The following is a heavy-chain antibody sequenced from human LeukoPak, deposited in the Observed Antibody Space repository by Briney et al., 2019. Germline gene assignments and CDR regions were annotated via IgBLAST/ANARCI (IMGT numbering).Heavy chain of an antibody. Sequence: PSETLSLTCTVSGGSISSYYWSWIRQPPGKGLEWIGYIYYSGSTNYNPSLKSRVTISVDTSKNQFSLKLSSVTAADTAVYYCARHAAAAGTGIFDYWGQGTLVTVSS. CDR3: ARHAAAAGTGIFDY. CDR2: IYYSGST. J-gene: IGHJ4*02. CDR1: GGSISSYY. D-gene: IGHD6-13*01. V-gene: IGHV4-59*08.